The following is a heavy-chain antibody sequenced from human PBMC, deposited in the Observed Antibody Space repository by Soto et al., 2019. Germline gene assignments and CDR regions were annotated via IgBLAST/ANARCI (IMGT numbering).Heavy chain of an antibody. CDR1: GFPFCSYG. V-gene: IGHV3-30*03. Sequence: PGGSLRLSCAASGFPFCSYGMHWVRQAPGKGLEWVAVISYDGSNKYYADSVKGRFTISRDNSKNTLYLQMNSLRAEDTAVYYCAADYSSSWIDYYYGMDVWGQGTTVTVSS. D-gene: IGHD6-13*01. CDR3: AADYSSSWIDYYYGMDV. CDR2: ISYDGSNK. J-gene: IGHJ6*02.